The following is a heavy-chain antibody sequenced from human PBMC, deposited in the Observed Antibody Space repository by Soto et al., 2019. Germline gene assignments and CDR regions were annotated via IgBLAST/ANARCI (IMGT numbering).Heavy chain of an antibody. D-gene: IGHD3-3*01. CDR3: ARLVTTIFGVAETDY. V-gene: IGHV1-18*01. CDR1: GYTFTSYG. CDR2: ISAYNGNT. Sequence: ASVKVSCKASGYTFTSYGISWVRQAPGQGLEWMGRISAYNGNTNYAQKLQGRVTMTTDTSTSTAYMELRSLRSDDTAVYYCARLVTTIFGVAETDYWGQGTLVTVSS. J-gene: IGHJ4*02.